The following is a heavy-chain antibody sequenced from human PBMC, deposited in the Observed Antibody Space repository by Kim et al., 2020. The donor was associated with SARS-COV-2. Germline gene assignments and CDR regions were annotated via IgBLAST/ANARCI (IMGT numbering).Heavy chain of an antibody. V-gene: IGHV3-30*18. CDR1: GFTFSSYG. J-gene: IGHJ4*01. D-gene: IGHD3-9*01. CDR2: ISYDGSNK. Sequence: GGSLRLSCAASGFTFSSYGMHWVRQAPGKGLEWVAVISYDGSNKYYADSVKGRFTISRDNSKNTLYLQMNSLRAEDTAVYYCAKTDYDILTGDPKYYFD. CDR3: AKTDYDILTGDPKYYFD.